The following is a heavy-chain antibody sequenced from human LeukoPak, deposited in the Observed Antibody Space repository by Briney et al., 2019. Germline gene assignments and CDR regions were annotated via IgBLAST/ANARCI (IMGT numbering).Heavy chain of an antibody. J-gene: IGHJ4*02. D-gene: IGHD7-27*01. CDR3: ARDSGPSPLGY. Sequence: GGSLRLSCAASGFTVSSSSMNLVRQAPGHGLEWVSSIRSSTSYIYYADSVKCRFTISRDNAKNSLYLQMNSLRAEDTAVYYCARDSGPSPLGYWGQGTLVTVSS. CDR2: IRSSTSYI. V-gene: IGHV3-21*01. CDR1: GFTVSSSS.